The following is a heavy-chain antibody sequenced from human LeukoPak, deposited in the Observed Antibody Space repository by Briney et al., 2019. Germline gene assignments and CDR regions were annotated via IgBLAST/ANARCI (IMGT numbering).Heavy chain of an antibody. V-gene: IGHV3-30*02. J-gene: IGHJ2*01. Sequence: PGGSLRLSCAASGFTFSTYGMHSVRQAPGKGLEWVAFIRSDGSNKYYGDSVKGRFTISRDNSKNTLFLQMNSLRAEDTAVYYCARGGSGTYYNWYFDLWGRGTLVTVSS. CDR2: IRSDGSNK. CDR3: ARGGSGTYYNWYFDL. D-gene: IGHD1-26*01. CDR1: GFTFSTYG.